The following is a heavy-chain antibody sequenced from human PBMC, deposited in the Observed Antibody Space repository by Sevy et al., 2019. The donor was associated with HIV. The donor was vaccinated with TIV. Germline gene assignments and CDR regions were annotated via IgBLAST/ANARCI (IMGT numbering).Heavy chain of an antibody. CDR3: ASHNYSDRSGYYYPVCFDY. CDR2: IYYSGSP. J-gene: IGHJ4*02. D-gene: IGHD3-22*01. V-gene: IGHV4-39*01. Sequence: SETLSLTCTVSSGSISSSTYYWAWIRQPPGKGLEWIGSIYYSGSPYYNPSLQSRLTISVDTSKNQFSLKLSSVTAADRAVYYCASHNYSDRSGYYYPVCFDYWGRGTLVTVSS. CDR1: SGSISSSTYY.